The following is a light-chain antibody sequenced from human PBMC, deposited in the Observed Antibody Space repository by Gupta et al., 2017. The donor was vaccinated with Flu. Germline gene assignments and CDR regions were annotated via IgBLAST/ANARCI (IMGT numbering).Light chain of an antibody. CDR3: QQYDSLPIA. CDR2: DAS. Sequence: DIQMTQSSSSLSAAVGDRVTITCQASQYIRKYLNWYQQKPGKAPKLLIYDASNLERGVPSRFSGSGSGTDFTFTISSLQPEDIATYYCQQYDSLPIAFGQGTRLEIK. CDR1: QYIRKY. V-gene: IGKV1-33*01. J-gene: IGKJ5*01.